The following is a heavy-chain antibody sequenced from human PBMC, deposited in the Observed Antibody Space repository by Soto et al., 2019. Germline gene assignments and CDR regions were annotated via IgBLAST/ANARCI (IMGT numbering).Heavy chain of an antibody. CDR3: ARADTAMTTPFDY. J-gene: IGHJ4*02. Sequence: QVQLQESGPGLVKPPETLSLTCTVSGGSISNFYWSWIRQPPGKGLEWIGYVDYSGTGNYNPSLKSRVSMSVDTYKNPLSLKVTSVTAADTAMYYCARADTAMTTPFDYWGQGTLVTVSS. CDR2: VDYSGTG. V-gene: IGHV4-59*12. CDR1: GGSISNFY. D-gene: IGHD5-18*01.